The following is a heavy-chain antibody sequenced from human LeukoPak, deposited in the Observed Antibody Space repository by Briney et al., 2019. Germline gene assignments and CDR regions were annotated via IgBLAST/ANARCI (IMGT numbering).Heavy chain of an antibody. CDR3: ARVSSSWYRHFQH. V-gene: IGHV1-8*01. CDR2: MNPNSGNT. CDR1: GYTFTSYD. D-gene: IGHD6-13*01. Sequence: ASVKVSCKASGYTFTSYDINWVRQATGQRLEWMGWMNPNSGNTGYAQKFQGRVTMTRNTSISTAYMELSSLRSEDTAVYYCARVSSSWYRHFQHWGQGTLVTVSS. J-gene: IGHJ1*01.